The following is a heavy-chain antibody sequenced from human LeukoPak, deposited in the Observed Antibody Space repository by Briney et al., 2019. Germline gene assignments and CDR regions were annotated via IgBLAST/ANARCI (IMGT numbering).Heavy chain of an antibody. J-gene: IGHJ3*02. Sequence: ASVKVSCKASDYTFTTYGIGWVRQAPGQGLEWMGWISTNNGDTNYAQKLQGRVTMTTDTSKRTAYMELRSLGSDDTAVYYCARVSKISIPIMDPNAFDIWGQGTMVTVSS. D-gene: IGHD3-3*01. CDR3: ARVSKISIPIMDPNAFDI. CDR1: DYTFTTYG. V-gene: IGHV1-18*01. CDR2: ISTNNGDT.